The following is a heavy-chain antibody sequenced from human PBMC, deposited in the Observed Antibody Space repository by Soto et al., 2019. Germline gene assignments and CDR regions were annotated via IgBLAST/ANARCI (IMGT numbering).Heavy chain of an antibody. D-gene: IGHD6-19*01. Sequence: SETLSLTCTVSGDSISGYNWSWIRQPPGKGLEWIGYIYYSGTTNYNPSLKSRVTISVDTSKNQFSLKLNSVTAADTAVYYCAVAGFGSGLYFFDYWGQGTQVTVPQ. CDR3: AVAGFGSGLYFFDY. CDR1: GDSISGYN. CDR2: IYYSGTT. J-gene: IGHJ4*02. V-gene: IGHV4-59*08.